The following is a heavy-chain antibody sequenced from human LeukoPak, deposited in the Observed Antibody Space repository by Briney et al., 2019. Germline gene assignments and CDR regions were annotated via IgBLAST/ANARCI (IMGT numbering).Heavy chain of an antibody. CDR3: AKGQRTLLSTGY. Sequence: GGSLRLSCAASGFTFSSYAMTWVRQAPGKGLEWVSAISGSGSSTYYADSVKGRFTISRDNSKNTQYLQMNSLRAEDTAVYYCAKGQRTLLSTGYWGQGTLVTVSS. CDR2: ISGSGSST. J-gene: IGHJ4*02. V-gene: IGHV3-23*01. D-gene: IGHD2-2*01. CDR1: GFTFSSYA.